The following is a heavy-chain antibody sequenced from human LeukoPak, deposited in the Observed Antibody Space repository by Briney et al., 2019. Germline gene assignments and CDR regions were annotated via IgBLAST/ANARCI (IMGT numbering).Heavy chain of an antibody. V-gene: IGHV4-34*01. CDR3: AREGFLYRGTTFDY. D-gene: IGHD4-11*01. CDR1: GGSFSGYY. CDR2: INHSGST. J-gene: IGHJ4*02. Sequence: SETLSLTCAVYGGSFSGYYWSWIRQPPGKGLEWIGEINHSGSTNYNPSLKSRVTISVDTSKNQFSLKLSSVTAADTAVYYCAREGFLYRGTTFDYWSQGTLVTVSS.